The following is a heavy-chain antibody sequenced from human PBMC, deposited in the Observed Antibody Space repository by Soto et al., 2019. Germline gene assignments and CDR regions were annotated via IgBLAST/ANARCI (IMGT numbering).Heavy chain of an antibody. J-gene: IGHJ6*02. V-gene: IGHV1-69*01. CDR1: GGTFSSYA. D-gene: IGHD2-2*01. CDR3: ARSQGSSTSLEIYFYYYYGMDV. CDR2: IIPISGKA. Sequence: QVQLVQSGAEVKKPGSSVKVSCKASGGTFSSYAISWVRQAPGQGLEWMGGIIPISGKAYYAQKFQGRATITSDESTSTAYIEMSSLRSEGTAVYYCARSQGSSTSLEIYFYYYYGMDVWGQGTTVTVSS.